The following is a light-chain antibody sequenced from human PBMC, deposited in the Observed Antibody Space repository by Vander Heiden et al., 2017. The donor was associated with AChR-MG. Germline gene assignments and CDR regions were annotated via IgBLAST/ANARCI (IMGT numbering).Light chain of an antibody. Sequence: QSVLTQPPSASGTPGQRVTISCSGSSSNIGSNNVNWYQQLPGTAPKLLIYRNNQRPSGVPDRVSGSKSGTSAARAISGLQSEDEADYYCEAWDDSLNGLWVFGGGTKLTVL. V-gene: IGLV1-44*01. CDR3: EAWDDSLNGLWV. CDR1: SSNIGSNN. J-gene: IGLJ3*02. CDR2: RNN.